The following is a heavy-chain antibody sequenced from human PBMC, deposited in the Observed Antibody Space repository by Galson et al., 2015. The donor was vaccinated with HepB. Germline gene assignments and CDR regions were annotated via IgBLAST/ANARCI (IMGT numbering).Heavy chain of an antibody. Sequence: SLRLSCAASGFTFNGYSMNWVRQAPGKGLEWLSYISSSSSTIYYADSVKGRFTMSRDNAKNSLYLQMDSLRDEDTAVYYCARDQLGYCSAKTCYNSHAFDIWGRGTMVTVSS. CDR2: ISSSSSTI. J-gene: IGHJ3*02. CDR3: ARDQLGYCSAKTCYNSHAFDI. D-gene: IGHD2-2*02. CDR1: GFTFNGYS. V-gene: IGHV3-48*02.